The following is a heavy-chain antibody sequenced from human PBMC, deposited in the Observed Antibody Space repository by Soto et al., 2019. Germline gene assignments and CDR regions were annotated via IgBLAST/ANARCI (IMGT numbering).Heavy chain of an antibody. Sequence: GGSLRLSCAASGFTFSSYAMSWVRQAPEKGLEWVTAISGSGGSTYYADSVKGRFTISRDNSKNTLYLQMNSLRAEDTAVYYCAKNLGFLSDKESYYYMDVWGKGTTVTDSS. CDR2: ISGSGGST. CDR1: GFTFSSYA. V-gene: IGHV3-23*01. J-gene: IGHJ6*03. CDR3: AKNLGFLSDKESYYYMDV. D-gene: IGHD3-16*01.